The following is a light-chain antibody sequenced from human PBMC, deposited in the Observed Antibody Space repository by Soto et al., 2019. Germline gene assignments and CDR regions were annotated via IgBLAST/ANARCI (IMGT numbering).Light chain of an antibody. CDR1: QSISSW. Sequence: DIQMAQSPSPLSASVGDRGTLTCRASQSISSWLAWYQQKPGKAPKLLIYDASSLESGVPSRFSGSGSGTEFTLTISSLQSEDSALYYCQQYSNWPTFGQGTRLEIK. CDR3: QQYSNWPT. V-gene: IGKV1-5*01. CDR2: DAS. J-gene: IGKJ5*01.